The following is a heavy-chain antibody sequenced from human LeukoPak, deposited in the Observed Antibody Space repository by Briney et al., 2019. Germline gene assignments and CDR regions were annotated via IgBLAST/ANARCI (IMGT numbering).Heavy chain of an antibody. D-gene: IGHD3-9*01. J-gene: IGHJ4*02. Sequence: PTETLSLTCTVSGGSISSSSYYWGWIRQPPGKGLEWIGSIYYSGSTYYNPSLKSRVTISVDTSKNQFSLKLSSVTAADTAVYYCARLEYYDILTGYYSSQRYFDYWGQGTLVTVSS. CDR2: IYYSGST. CDR1: GGSISSSSYY. CDR3: ARLEYYDILTGYYSSQRYFDY. V-gene: IGHV4-39*01.